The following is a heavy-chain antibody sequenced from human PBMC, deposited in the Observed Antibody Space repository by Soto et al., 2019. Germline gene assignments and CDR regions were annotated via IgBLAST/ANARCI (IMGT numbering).Heavy chain of an antibody. V-gene: IGHV3-30*03. CDR2: ISYDGSNK. Sequence: GGSLRLSCAASGFTFSSYGMHWVRQAPGKGLEWVAVISYDGSNKYYADSMKGRFTISRDNSKNTLYLQMNSLRAEDTAVYYCASSGGEDFDIWGQGTMVTVSS. CDR3: ASSGGEDFDI. D-gene: IGHD2-15*01. CDR1: GFTFSSYG. J-gene: IGHJ3*02.